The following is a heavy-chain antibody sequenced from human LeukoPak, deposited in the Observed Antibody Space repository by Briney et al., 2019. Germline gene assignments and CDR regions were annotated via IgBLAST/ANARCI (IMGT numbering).Heavy chain of an antibody. Sequence: SETLSFTCTVSGGSISSSSYYWGWIRQPPGKGLEWIGNIYYSGNTYYNPSLKSRVTISVDTSKNQFSLKLSSVTAADTAVYYCARTYYYYYYMDVWGKGTTVTVSS. V-gene: IGHV4-39*01. CDR2: IYYSGNT. CDR1: GGSISSSSYY. J-gene: IGHJ6*03. CDR3: ARTYYYYYYMDV.